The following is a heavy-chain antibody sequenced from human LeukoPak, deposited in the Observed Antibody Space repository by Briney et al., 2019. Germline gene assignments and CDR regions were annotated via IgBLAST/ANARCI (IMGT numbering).Heavy chain of an antibody. CDR3: AKGHTYCGGDCYDY. D-gene: IGHD2-21*01. J-gene: IGHJ4*02. CDR1: GFTFSSYG. Sequence: GGSLRLSCAASGFTFSSYGMHWVCQAPGKGLEWVAFIRYDGSNKYYADSVKGRFTISRDNSKNTLYLQMNSLRAEDTAVYYCAKGHTYCGGDCYDYWGQGTLVTVSS. CDR2: IRYDGSNK. V-gene: IGHV3-30*02.